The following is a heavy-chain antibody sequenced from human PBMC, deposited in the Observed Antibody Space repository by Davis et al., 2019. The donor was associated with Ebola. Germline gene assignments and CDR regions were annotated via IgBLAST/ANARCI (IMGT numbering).Heavy chain of an antibody. D-gene: IGHD5-18*01. Sequence: GGSLRLSCAASGFTFRDYAWNWVRQAPGKGLEWVSSISSSGTYIYYADSVKGRFTISRDNSKNTLYLQMNSLRAEDTAVYYCAKDGWAYSYGTDYWGQGTLVTVSS. CDR1: GFTFRDYA. CDR2: ISSSGTYI. CDR3: AKDGWAYSYGTDY. J-gene: IGHJ4*02. V-gene: IGHV3-21*01.